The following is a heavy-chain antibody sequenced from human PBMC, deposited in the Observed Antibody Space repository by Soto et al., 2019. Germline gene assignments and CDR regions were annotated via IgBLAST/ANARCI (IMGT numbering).Heavy chain of an antibody. CDR2: IYHSGST. V-gene: IGHV4-30-2*01. CDR1: GGSISSGGYS. D-gene: IGHD3-22*01. J-gene: IGHJ3*02. Sequence: PSETLSLTCAVSGGSISSGGYSWSWIRQPPGKGLEWIGYIYHSGSTYYNPSLKSRVTISVDRSKNQFSLKLSSVTAADTAVYYCARGTYYYDSSGYYYYDAFDIWGQGTMVTVS. CDR3: ARGTYYYDSSGYYYYDAFDI.